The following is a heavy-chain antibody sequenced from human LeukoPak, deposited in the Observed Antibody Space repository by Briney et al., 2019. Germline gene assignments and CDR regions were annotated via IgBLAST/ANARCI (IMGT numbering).Heavy chain of an antibody. D-gene: IGHD2-15*01. CDR1: GYTFTGYY. J-gene: IGHJ5*02. Sequence: ASVKVSCKASGYTFTGYYMHWVRQVPGQGLEWMGWINPNSGGTNYAQKFQGRVTMTRDTSISTAYMELSRLRSDDTAVYYCAREEAVVAANWFDPWGQGTLVTVSS. V-gene: IGHV1-2*02. CDR3: AREEAVVAANWFDP. CDR2: INPNSGGT.